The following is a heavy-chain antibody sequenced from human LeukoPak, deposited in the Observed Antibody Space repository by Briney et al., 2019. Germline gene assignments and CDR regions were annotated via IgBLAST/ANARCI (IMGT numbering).Heavy chain of an antibody. CDR2: INPNSGGT. CDR1: GYTFTGYY. CDR3: ARGPDDYSDYYYYGMDV. Sequence: GASVKVSCKASGYTFTGYYMHWVRQAPGQGLEWMGWINPNSGGTNYAQKFQGRVTMTRDTSISTAYMELSRLRSDDTAVYYCARGPDDYSDYYYYGMDVWGQGTTVTVSS. D-gene: IGHD4-4*01. V-gene: IGHV1-2*02. J-gene: IGHJ6*02.